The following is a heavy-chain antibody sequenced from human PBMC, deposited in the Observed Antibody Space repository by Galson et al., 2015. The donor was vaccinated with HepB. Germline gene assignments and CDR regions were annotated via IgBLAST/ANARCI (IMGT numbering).Heavy chain of an antibody. CDR2: ISYDGSNK. CDR3: AKLGGYYDSSGFFTPFDY. D-gene: IGHD3-22*01. J-gene: IGHJ4*02. V-gene: IGHV3-30*18. CDR1: GFTFSSYG. Sequence: SLRLSCAASGFTFSSYGMHWVRQAPGKGLEWVAVISYDGSNKYYADSMKGRFTISRDNSKNTLYLQMNSLRAEDTAVYYCAKLGGYYDSSGFFTPFDYWGQGTLVTVSS.